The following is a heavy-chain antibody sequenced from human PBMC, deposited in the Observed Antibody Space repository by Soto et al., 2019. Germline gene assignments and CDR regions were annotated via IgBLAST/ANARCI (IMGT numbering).Heavy chain of an antibody. V-gene: IGHV1-69*12. CDR1: GGTFSSYA. D-gene: IGHD2-15*01. J-gene: IGHJ2*01. CDR3: ARVVTVVKSFHYWYFDL. CDR2: IIPIFGTT. Sequence: QVQLVQSGAEVKKPVSSVKVSCKASGGTFSSYAISWVRQAPGQGLEWMGGIIPIFGTTNYAQKFQGRVTITEDESTSTAYMELSSMRSEDTAVYYCARVVTVVKSFHYWYFDLWGRGTLVTVSS.